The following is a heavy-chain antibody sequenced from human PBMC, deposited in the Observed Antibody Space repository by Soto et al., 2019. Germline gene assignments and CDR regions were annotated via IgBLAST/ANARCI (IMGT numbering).Heavy chain of an antibody. D-gene: IGHD5-18*01. Sequence: PGESLKISCRVSGYSFTTYWIGWVRQMSGKGLEWVGIVHPGDSETRYSSSFQGRVTISADRSINTAFLQWSSLQASDTAMYYCAIQGGPDTPMIIDYWGQGTLVTVST. CDR2: VHPGDSET. V-gene: IGHV5-51*01. J-gene: IGHJ4*02. CDR3: AIQGGPDTPMIIDY. CDR1: GYSFTTYW.